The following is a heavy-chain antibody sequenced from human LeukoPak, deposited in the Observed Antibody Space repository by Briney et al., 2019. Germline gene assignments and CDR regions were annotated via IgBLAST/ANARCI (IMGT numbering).Heavy chain of an antibody. D-gene: IGHD7-27*01. CDR1: GFTFSSYS. Sequence: GGSLRLSCAASGFTFSSYSMNWVRQAPGRGLEWVSYISSGSRTIYYTDSVKGRFTISRDNARNSLYLLMKSLRADDTAVYYCARESITGDRDFDYLGQGTLITVSS. V-gene: IGHV3-48*01. CDR2: ISSGSRTI. J-gene: IGHJ4*02. CDR3: ARESITGDRDFDY.